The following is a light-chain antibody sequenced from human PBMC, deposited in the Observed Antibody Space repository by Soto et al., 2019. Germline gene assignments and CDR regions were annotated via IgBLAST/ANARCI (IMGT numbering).Light chain of an antibody. CDR3: QQYDNSPIT. CDR1: QSVSSSY. J-gene: IGKJ5*01. V-gene: IGKV3-20*01. Sequence: EIVLTQSPGTLSLSPGERATLSCRASQSVSSSYLACYQQKPGQAPRLLIYGASSRATGIPDRFSGSGSGTDFTLTISRLEPEDFAVYYCQQYDNSPITFGQGTRLEIK. CDR2: GAS.